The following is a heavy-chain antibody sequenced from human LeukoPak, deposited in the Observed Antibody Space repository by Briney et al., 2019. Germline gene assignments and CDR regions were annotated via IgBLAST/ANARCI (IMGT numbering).Heavy chain of an antibody. CDR1: GYTLTELS. Sequence: ASVKVSCKVSGYTLTELSMHWVRQAPGKGLEWRGGFDPEDGETIYAQKFQGRVTMTEDTSTDTAYMELSSLRSEDTAVYYCATGSITMVRGVLNGAFDIWGQGTMVTVSS. J-gene: IGHJ3*02. CDR3: ATGSITMVRGVLNGAFDI. V-gene: IGHV1-24*01. D-gene: IGHD3-10*01. CDR2: FDPEDGET.